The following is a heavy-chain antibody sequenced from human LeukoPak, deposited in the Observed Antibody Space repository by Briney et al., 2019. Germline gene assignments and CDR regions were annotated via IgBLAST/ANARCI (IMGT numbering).Heavy chain of an antibody. CDR1: GFTFDDYA. Sequence: GGSLRLSCAASGFTFDDYAMHWVRQAPGKGLEWVSGISWNSGSIGYADSVKGRFTISRDNAKNSLYLQMNSLRAEDTASYYCAKDMTVWVAARPGDVGFDYWGQGTLVTVSS. CDR2: ISWNSGSI. J-gene: IGHJ4*02. V-gene: IGHV3-9*01. D-gene: IGHD6-6*01. CDR3: AKDMTVWVAARPGDVGFDY.